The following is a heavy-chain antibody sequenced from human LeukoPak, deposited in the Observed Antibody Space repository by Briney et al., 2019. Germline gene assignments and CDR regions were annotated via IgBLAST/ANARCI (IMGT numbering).Heavy chain of an antibody. CDR3: ARGSYCSSTSCYTGRNWFDP. CDR1: GGSTSSDY. Sequence: SETLSLTCTVSGGSTSSDYWSWIRQSPGKGLEWVGYVYNSGDTGKNPFLKSRVTILLDTSKNQCSLKLTSVSAADTAVYYCARGSYCSSTSCYTGRNWFDPWGQGTLVTVSS. CDR2: VYNSGDT. J-gene: IGHJ5*02. V-gene: IGHV4-59*08. D-gene: IGHD2-2*02.